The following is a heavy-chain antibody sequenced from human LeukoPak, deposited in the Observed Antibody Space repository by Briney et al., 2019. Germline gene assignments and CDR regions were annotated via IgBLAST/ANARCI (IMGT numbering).Heavy chain of an antibody. CDR2: INTDGRST. CDR1: GFTFSSYW. Sequence: GGSLRLSCVASGFTFSSYWMHWARQAPGKGLVWVSRINTDGRSTSYADSVKGRFTISRDNAKNTLYLQMNSLRAEDTAVYYCARDLWSGYLSAGSVDYWGQGTLVTVSS. V-gene: IGHV3-74*01. D-gene: IGHD3-3*01. J-gene: IGHJ4*02. CDR3: ARDLWSGYLSAGSVDY.